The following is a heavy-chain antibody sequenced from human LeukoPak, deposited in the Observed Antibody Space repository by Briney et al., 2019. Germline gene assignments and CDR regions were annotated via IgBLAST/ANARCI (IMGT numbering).Heavy chain of an antibody. CDR2: INSDGSST. CDR3: ARGSYYSFSDC. D-gene: IGHD1-26*01. J-gene: IGHJ4*02. CDR1: GFTLSSYW. V-gene: IGHV3-74*01. Sequence: GGSLRLSCAASGFTLSSYWMHWVRQPPGKGLVWVSRINSDGSSTSYADSVKGLFTVSRDNAKNTLYLQMSSLRAEDTAVYFCARGSYYSFSDCWGQGTLVTVSS.